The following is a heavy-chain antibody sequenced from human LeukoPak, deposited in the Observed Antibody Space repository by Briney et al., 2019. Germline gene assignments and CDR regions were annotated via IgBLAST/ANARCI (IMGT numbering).Heavy chain of an antibody. CDR2: IGGSGGST. CDR1: GFTFSSYA. V-gene: IGHV3-23*01. CDR3: AKCDSGVFDAFDI. J-gene: IGHJ3*02. D-gene: IGHD2-15*01. Sequence: GGSLRLSCAASGFTFSSYAMSWVRQAPGKGLEWVSAIGGSGGSTYYADSVKGRFTISRDNSKNTLYLQMNSLRAEDTAVYYCAKCDSGVFDAFDIWGQGTMVTVSS.